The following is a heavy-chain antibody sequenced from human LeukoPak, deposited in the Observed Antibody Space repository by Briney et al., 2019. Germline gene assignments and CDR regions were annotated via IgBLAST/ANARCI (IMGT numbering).Heavy chain of an antibody. CDR1: GGTFSSYA. CDR3: AREGIHCGGDCYSDY. V-gene: IGHV1-69*06. J-gene: IGHJ4*02. Sequence: SVKVSCKASGGTFSSYAISWVRQAPGQGLEWMGGIIPIFGTANYAQKFQGRVTFTADKSTSTAYMELSSLRSEDTAVYYCAREGIHCGGDCYSDYWGQGTLVTVSS. CDR2: IIPIFGTA. D-gene: IGHD2-21*02.